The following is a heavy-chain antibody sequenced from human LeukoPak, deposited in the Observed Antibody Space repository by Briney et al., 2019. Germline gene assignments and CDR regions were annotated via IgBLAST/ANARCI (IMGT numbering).Heavy chain of an antibody. Sequence: GGSLRLSCAASGFTFSSYAMTWVRQAPGKGLEWVSAISGPGGAPFYADSVKGRFTISRDNSNNMLYLQMNSLRADDTALYYCAINPGDYDDFDYWGQGTLVTVSS. CDR2: ISGPGGAP. J-gene: IGHJ4*02. CDR1: GFTFSSYA. V-gene: IGHV3-23*01. CDR3: AINPGDYDDFDY. D-gene: IGHD4-17*01.